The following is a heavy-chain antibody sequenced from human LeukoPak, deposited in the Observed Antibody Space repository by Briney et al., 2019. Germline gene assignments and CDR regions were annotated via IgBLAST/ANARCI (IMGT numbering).Heavy chain of an antibody. CDR2: TYYRSKWYN. V-gene: IGHV6-1*01. J-gene: IGHJ4*02. Sequence: SQTLSLTCAISGDSVSSNSAAWNWIRQSPSRGLEWLGRTYYRSKWYNDYAVSVKSRITINPDTSKNQFSLQLNSMTPEDTAVYCCARGYYYGSGSYYPWFDYWGQGTLVTVSS. CDR1: GDSVSSNSAA. CDR3: ARGYYYGSGSYYPWFDY. D-gene: IGHD3-10*01.